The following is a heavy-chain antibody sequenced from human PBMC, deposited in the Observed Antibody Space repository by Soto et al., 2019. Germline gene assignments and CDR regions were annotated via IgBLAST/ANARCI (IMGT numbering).Heavy chain of an antibody. Sequence: ASVKVSCKVSGYTLTGLSMHWVRQAPGKGLEWMGGFDPEDGETIYAQKFQGRVTMTEDTSTDTAYMELSSLRSEDTAVYYCATVRIAARPATSYYYYYGMDVWGQGTTVTVSS. V-gene: IGHV1-24*01. CDR2: FDPEDGET. J-gene: IGHJ6*02. CDR1: GYTLTGLS. D-gene: IGHD6-6*01. CDR3: ATVRIAARPATSYYYYYGMDV.